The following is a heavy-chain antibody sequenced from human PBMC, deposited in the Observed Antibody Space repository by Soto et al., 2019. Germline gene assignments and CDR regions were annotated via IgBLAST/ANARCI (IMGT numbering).Heavy chain of an antibody. D-gene: IGHD2-2*01. CDR2: ISSGGSSI. J-gene: IGHJ4*02. CDR1: GFTFSSYE. V-gene: IGHV3-48*03. Sequence: GGSLRLSCAASGFTFSSYEMNWVRQAPGKGLEWVSHISSGGSSIYYADSVKGRFTISRDNAKNSVYLQMNSLRAEDTAVYYCARDIGVGPAGFDYWGQGTLVTVSS. CDR3: ARDIGVGPAGFDY.